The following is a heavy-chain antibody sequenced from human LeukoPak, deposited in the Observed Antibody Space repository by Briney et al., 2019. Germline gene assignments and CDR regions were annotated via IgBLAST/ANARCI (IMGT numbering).Heavy chain of an antibody. V-gene: IGHV3-7*01. CDR1: GFTFTTYW. CDR3: ARAEGYGGELDS. Sequence: GGSLRLSCAASGFTFTTYWLSWVRQAPGKGLEWVANMKPDGSEIFYVDSVKGRFTISRENSKNRLYLQMNSLRAEDTAVYYCARAEGYGGELDSWGQGTLVTVSS. CDR2: MKPDGSEI. D-gene: IGHD4-23*01. J-gene: IGHJ4*02.